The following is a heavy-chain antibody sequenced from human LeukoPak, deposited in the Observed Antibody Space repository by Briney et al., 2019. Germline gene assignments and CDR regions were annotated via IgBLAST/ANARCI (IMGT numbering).Heavy chain of an antibody. V-gene: IGHV3-74*01. Sequence: GGSLRLSCAASGFTFSSYWMHWVRQAPGKGLVWVSRINSDGSSTSYADSVKGRFTISRDNAKNSLFLQMNSLSAEDTAVYYCVRDLLISLRNYDAFDIWGQGTMVTVSS. D-gene: IGHD2/OR15-2a*01. CDR2: INSDGSST. CDR1: GFTFSSYW. CDR3: VRDLLISLRNYDAFDI. J-gene: IGHJ3*02.